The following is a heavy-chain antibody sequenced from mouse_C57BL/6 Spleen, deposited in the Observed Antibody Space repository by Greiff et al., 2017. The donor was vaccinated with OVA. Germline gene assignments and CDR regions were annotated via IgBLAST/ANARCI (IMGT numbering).Heavy chain of an antibody. V-gene: IGHV6-3*01. CDR3: TRDGSYFDY. CDR2: ISLKSDYYAT. D-gene: IGHD2-3*01. Sequence: EVQVEESGGGLVQPGGSMKLSCVASGFTFTNYWMNWVRQSPEKGLEWVAKISLKSDYYATNYAVSVKGRFTISRDDSKSRINLQMNNLRAEDTGIYYYTRDGSYFDYWGQGTTLTVSS. CDR1: GFTFTNYW. J-gene: IGHJ2*01.